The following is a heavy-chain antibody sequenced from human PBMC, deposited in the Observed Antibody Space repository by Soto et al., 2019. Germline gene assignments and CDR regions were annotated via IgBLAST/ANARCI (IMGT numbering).Heavy chain of an antibody. V-gene: IGHV1-18*01. Sequence: QAQLVQSGAEVKKPGASVKVSCKASGYNFIDYGISWVRQAPGQGLEWMGWISALNGDTTSAQKLQGRVTLTTDTSTNTAFMELRSLRSDDTAVYFCARDFPFTVRGAVPFDYWGQGTLVTVSS. D-gene: IGHD3-10*01. CDR2: ISALNGDT. CDR1: GYNFIDYG. CDR3: ARDFPFTVRGAVPFDY. J-gene: IGHJ4*02.